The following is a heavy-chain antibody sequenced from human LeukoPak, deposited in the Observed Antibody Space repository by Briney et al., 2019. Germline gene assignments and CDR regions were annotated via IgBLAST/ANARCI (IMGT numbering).Heavy chain of an antibody. D-gene: IGHD1-26*01. Sequence: GGSLRLFCAAPGFTFSSYGMHWVRQAPGKGLEWVAFIRYDGSNKYYADSVKGRFTISRDNSKNTLYLQMNSLRAEDTAVYYCAKDSSDSGSYYYYFDYWGQGTLVTVSS. CDR3: AKDSSDSGSYYYYFDY. CDR1: GFTFSSYG. V-gene: IGHV3-30*02. J-gene: IGHJ4*02. CDR2: IRYDGSNK.